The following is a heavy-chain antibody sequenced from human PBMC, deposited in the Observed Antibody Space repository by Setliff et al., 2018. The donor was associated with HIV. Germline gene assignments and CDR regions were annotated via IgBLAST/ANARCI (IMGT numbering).Heavy chain of an antibody. J-gene: IGHJ6*03. V-gene: IGHV4-61*05. CDR3: ARQHYYDSSGRNLMDV. CDR2: MYTSGST. D-gene: IGHD3-22*01. CDR1: GGSISSSSYY. Sequence: PSETLSLTCTVSGGSISSSSYYWGWIRQPPGKGLEWIGHMYTSGSTTYNPSLKSRVTLSVDTSRNQFSLKLSSVTAADTAVYYCARQHYYDSSGRNLMDVWGKGTTVTVSS.